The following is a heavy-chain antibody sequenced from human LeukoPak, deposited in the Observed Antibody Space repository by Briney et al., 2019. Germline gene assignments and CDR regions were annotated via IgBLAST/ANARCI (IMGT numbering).Heavy chain of an antibody. CDR3: ARDLPYYDSSGYYSH. J-gene: IGHJ4*02. D-gene: IGHD3-22*01. V-gene: IGHV4-39*07. Sequence: KPSETLSLTCTVSGGSISGSSYYWGWIRQPPGKGLEWIGSIYYSGSTYYNPSLKSRVTISVDTSKNQFSLKLSSVTAADTAVYYCARDLPYYDSSGYYSHWGQGTLVTVSS. CDR2: IYYSGST. CDR1: GGSISGSSYY.